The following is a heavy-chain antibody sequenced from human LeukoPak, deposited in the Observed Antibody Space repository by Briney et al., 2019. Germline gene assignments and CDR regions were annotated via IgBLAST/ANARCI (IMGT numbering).Heavy chain of an antibody. J-gene: IGHJ3*02. Sequence: KPGGSLRLSCAPSGFTFSGYYMSWIRQAPGKGLEWLSYISNSGLTIHYADSVKGRFTISRDNAKNTLSLQMNSLRAEDTAVYYCARDPSFLKVAMDDDGFDIWGQGTMVTVSS. V-gene: IGHV3-11*01. CDR1: GFTFSGYY. CDR2: ISNSGLTI. CDR3: ARDPSFLKVAMDDDGFDI. D-gene: IGHD6-19*01.